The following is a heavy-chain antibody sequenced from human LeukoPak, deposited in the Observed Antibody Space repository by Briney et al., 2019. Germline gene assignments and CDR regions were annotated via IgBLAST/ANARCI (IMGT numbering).Heavy chain of an antibody. CDR2: LYYSGST. J-gene: IGHJ3*02. CDR1: GGSISSYY. CDR3: ARGGVYYDILTGYSPDAFDI. V-gene: IGHV4-59*01. D-gene: IGHD3-9*01. Sequence: SETLSLTCTVSGGSISSYYWSWIRQPPGKGLEWIGYLYYSGSTNYNPSLKSRVTISVDTSKNQFSLKLSSVTAADTAVYYCARGGVYYDILTGYSPDAFDIWGQGTMVTVSS.